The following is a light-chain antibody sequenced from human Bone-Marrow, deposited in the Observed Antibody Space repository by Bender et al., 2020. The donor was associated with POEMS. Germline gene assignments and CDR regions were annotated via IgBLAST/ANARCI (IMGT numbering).Light chain of an antibody. CDR3: ATWDDRLNAWL. Sequence: QSVLTQPPSASGTPGQRVTISCSGGSIGRNPINWYQQLPGTAPRLVIYADDRRPSGRPNRFSASKSGSSASLAISGHLSGVAAGYYGATWDDRLNAWLFGGGTKLTVL. CDR2: ADD. J-gene: IGLJ3*02. CDR1: SIGRNP. V-gene: IGLV1-44*01.